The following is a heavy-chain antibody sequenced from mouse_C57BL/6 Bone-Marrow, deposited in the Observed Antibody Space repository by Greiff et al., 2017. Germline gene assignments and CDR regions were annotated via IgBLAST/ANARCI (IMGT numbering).Heavy chain of an antibody. D-gene: IGHD2-3*01. J-gene: IGHJ3*01. CDR2: IWHGGST. V-gene: IGHV2-2*01. Sequence: VLLVESGPGLVQPSPSLSISCTASGFSLTSYGVHWVRQCPGKGLEWLGVIWHGGSTDYNAAFIPRLSISKDNPKSQVFFKLNSLQADGTAIYYCARWLLFAYWGQGTLVTVAA. CDR3: ARWLLFAY. CDR1: GFSLTSYG.